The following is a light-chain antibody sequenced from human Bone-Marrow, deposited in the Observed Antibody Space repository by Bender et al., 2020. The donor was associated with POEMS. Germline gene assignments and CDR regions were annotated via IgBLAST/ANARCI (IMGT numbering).Light chain of an antibody. CDR2: DDT. CDR1: DIGDKI. V-gene: IGLV3-21*02. Sequence: SYELTQPPSVSVSPGQTARITCGGNDIGDKIVHWYQQRAGQAPILVIYDDTDRPSGIPDRFSGSNSGNTATLTITRVEAGDEADEFCQVWDGSSDHVVFGGGTKLTVL. J-gene: IGLJ2*01. CDR3: QVWDGSSDHVV.